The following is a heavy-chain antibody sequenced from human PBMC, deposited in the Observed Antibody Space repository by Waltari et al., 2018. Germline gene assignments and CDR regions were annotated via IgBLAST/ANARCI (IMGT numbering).Heavy chain of an antibody. CDR2: ISGSGTGT. J-gene: IGHJ4*02. Sequence: EVQLLESGGGLVQPGGSLRLSCAASGFTFSHYSMSWVRQVPGKGLEWVSSISGSGTGTYYADSVKVRFTISRDNSKNTLSLQMNSLRAEDTALYYCATFKGDYWGQGTLVTVSS. D-gene: IGHD3-16*01. V-gene: IGHV3-23*01. CDR3: ATFKGDY. CDR1: GFTFSHYS.